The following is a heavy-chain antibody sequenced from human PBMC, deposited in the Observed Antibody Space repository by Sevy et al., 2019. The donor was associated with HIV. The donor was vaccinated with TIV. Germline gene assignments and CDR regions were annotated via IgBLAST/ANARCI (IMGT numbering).Heavy chain of an antibody. D-gene: IGHD1-7*01. Sequence: SETLSLTYTVSGGSISSYYWSWIRQPPGKGLEWIGYIYYSGSTNYNPSLKSRVTISVDTSKNQFSLKLSSVTAADTAVYYCARDTGNWNLNYWGQGTLVTVSS. CDR3: ARDTGNWNLNY. J-gene: IGHJ4*02. CDR2: IYYSGST. CDR1: GGSISSYY. V-gene: IGHV4-59*01.